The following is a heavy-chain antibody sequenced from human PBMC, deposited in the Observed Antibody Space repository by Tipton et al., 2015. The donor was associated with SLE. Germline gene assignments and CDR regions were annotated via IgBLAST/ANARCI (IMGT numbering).Heavy chain of an antibody. V-gene: IGHV3-30*19. D-gene: IGHD2-15*01. CDR3: ARDGGHGYCSGGNCYLFDY. CDR2: ISLDASNT. Sequence: SLRLSCAASGFTFSSYGMHWVRQAPGKGLEWVTVISLDASNTDYADSVKGRFTISRDNSKNTLYLQMNSLRAEDTAVYYCARDGGHGYCSGGNCYLFDYWGQGTLVTVSS. CDR1: GFTFSSYG. J-gene: IGHJ4*02.